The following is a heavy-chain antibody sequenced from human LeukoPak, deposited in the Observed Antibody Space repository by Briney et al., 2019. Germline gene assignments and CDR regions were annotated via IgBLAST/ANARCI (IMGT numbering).Heavy chain of an antibody. D-gene: IGHD3-10*01. CDR1: GGSFSGYY. J-gene: IGHJ4*02. V-gene: IGHV4-39*01. Sequence: SETLSLTCAVYGGSFSGYYWGWIRQPPGKGLEWIGSIYYSGSTYYNPSLKSRVTISVDTSENQFSLKLTSVTAADTAVYYCATPYGSGSYVAYWGQGTLVTVSS. CDR2: IYYSGST. CDR3: ATPYGSGSYVAY.